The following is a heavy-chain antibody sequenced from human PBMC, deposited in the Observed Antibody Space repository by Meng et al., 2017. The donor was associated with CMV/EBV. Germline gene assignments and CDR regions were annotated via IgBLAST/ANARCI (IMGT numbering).Heavy chain of an antibody. D-gene: IGHD3-10*01. CDR1: GYTFAGYC. CDR2: VNPSSGST. V-gene: IGHV1-46*01. CDR3: ARAEDYYGSGNYYDY. J-gene: IGHJ4*02. Sequence: SGYTFAGYCVHWVRQAPGRELEWMGIVNPSSGSTSYTQKFQGRVTVTRDTSTSTVYMELSSLRSEDTAVYYCARAEDYYGSGNYYDYWGQGTLVTVSS.